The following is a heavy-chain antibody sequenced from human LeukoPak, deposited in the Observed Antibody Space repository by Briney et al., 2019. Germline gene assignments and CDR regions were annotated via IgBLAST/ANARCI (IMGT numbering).Heavy chain of an antibody. CDR3: ASFSWGVGN. D-gene: IGHD3-16*01. Sequence: PSQTLSLTCSVSGVSASSGNYYWSWIRQPSGKGLEWIGYIHHSGGTYYHPSLKSRVTISVDTSKNQFSLKLSSVTAADTAVYYCASFSWGVGNWGQGTLVTVSS. CDR1: GVSASSGNYY. V-gene: IGHV4-30-2*02. J-gene: IGHJ4*02. CDR2: IHHSGGT.